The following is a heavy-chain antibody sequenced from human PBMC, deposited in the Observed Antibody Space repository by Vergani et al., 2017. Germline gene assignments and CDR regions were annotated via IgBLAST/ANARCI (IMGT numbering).Heavy chain of an antibody. Sequence: EVQLVESGGGLVQPGGSLRLSCAASGFTVSSNYISWVRQAPGKGLEWVSIIYSGGSTYYADSVKGRFTISRDNSKNTLYLQMNSLRAEDTAVYYCAKHPEERYCSSTSCYSPYYFYYGMDVWGQGTAVTVSS. CDR1: GFTVSSNY. V-gene: IGHV3-66*04. CDR2: IYSGGST. CDR3: AKHPEERYCSSTSCYSPYYFYYGMDV. D-gene: IGHD2-2*02. J-gene: IGHJ6*02.